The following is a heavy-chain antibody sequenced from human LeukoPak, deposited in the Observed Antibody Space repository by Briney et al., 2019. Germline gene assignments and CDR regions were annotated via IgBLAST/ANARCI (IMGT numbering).Heavy chain of an antibody. CDR3: ARHHGLVVTAFFDY. CDR1: GPSISRGGYY. V-gene: IGHV4-31*03. CDR2: IYYSGST. J-gene: IGHJ4*02. D-gene: IGHD2-21*02. Sequence: SQTLSLTRTVAGPSISRGGYYWGWLRQHPGKGLEWIVYIYYSGSTYYNPSLKRRVTISVDTSKNQFSLKLSSVTAADTAVYYCARHHGLVVTAFFDYWGQGTLVTVSS.